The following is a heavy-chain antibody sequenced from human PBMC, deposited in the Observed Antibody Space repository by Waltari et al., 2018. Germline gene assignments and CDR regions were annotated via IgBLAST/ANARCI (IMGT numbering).Heavy chain of an antibody. J-gene: IGHJ4*02. D-gene: IGHD3-9*01. CDR2: FSPIFGTA. CDR1: GGTFSSYA. Sequence: QVQLVQSGAEVKKTGSSVKVSCKASGGTFSSYAIRRVRQAPGQGLEWMGGFSPIFGTANYAQKFQGRVTITADESTSTAYMELSSLRSEDTAVYYCARVLLRYFDWSHDYWGQGTLVTVSS. V-gene: IGHV1-69*01. CDR3: ARVLLRYFDWSHDY.